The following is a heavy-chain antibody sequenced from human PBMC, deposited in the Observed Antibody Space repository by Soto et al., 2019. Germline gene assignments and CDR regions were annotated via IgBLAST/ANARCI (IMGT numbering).Heavy chain of an antibody. CDR3: ATTRDILTGYYNVMRVYYFDY. CDR2: IYWDDDK. Sequence: QITLKESGPTLVKPTQTLTLTCTFSGFSLSTSGVGVGWIRQPPGKALEWLALIYWDDDKRYSPSLKSRLTITKDTSKNQVVLTMTNMDPVDTATYYCATTRDILTGYYNVMRVYYFDYWGQGTLVTVSS. CDR1: GFSLSTSGVG. J-gene: IGHJ4*02. V-gene: IGHV2-5*02. D-gene: IGHD3-9*01.